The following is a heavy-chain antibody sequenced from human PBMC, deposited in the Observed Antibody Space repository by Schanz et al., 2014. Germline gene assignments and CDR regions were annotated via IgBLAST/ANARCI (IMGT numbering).Heavy chain of an antibody. V-gene: IGHV3-23*01. CDR2: MSGSGGIT. Sequence: EVQLLESGGGLVQPGGSLRLSCAASGFTFSSYAMSWVRQAPGKGLEWVSAMSGSGGITYYADSVKGRFTISRDNSKNTLFLHMSSLRAEDTAVYYSARDGDFDYWGQGTLVTVSS. CDR1: GFTFSSYA. J-gene: IGHJ4*02. CDR3: ARDGDFDY.